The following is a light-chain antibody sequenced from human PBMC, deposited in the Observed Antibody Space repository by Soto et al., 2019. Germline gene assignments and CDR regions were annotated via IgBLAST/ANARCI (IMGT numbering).Light chain of an antibody. CDR3: SSYTSSSRV. CDR2: EVS. Sequence: QSALTQPASVSGSPGQSITISCTGTSSDAGGYNYVSWYQQHPGKAPKLMIYEVSNRPSGVSNRFSGSKSGNTASLTISGLQAEDEADYYCSSYTSSSRVFGGGTKLTVL. CDR1: SSDAGGYNY. V-gene: IGLV2-14*01. J-gene: IGLJ3*02.